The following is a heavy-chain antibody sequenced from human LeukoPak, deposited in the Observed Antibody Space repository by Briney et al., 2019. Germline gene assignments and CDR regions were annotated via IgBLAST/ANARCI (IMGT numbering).Heavy chain of an antibody. V-gene: IGHV4-59*01. J-gene: IGHJ4*02. CDR3: ARELEMATPDY. CDR2: IYYSGST. CDR1: GGSISSYY. Sequence: SETLSLTCTVSGGSISSYYWSWIRQPPGKGLERIGYIYYSGSTNYNPSLKSRVTISVDTSKNQFSLKLSSVTAADTAVYYCARELEMATPDYWGQGTLVTVSS. D-gene: IGHD5-24*01.